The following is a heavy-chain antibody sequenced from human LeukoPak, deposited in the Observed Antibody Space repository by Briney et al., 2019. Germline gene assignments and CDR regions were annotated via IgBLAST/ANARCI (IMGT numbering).Heavy chain of an antibody. CDR2: ISDDGSYT. Sequence: PGGSLRLSCAASGFSFNSYWVRWVRQAPGKGLVWVSRISDDGSYTSNVDSVKGRFTISRDNVKNMLYLHMNSLRAEDTAVYYCASFGISWRASYWGQGTLVTVSS. CDR1: GFSFNSYW. D-gene: IGHD2-21*01. CDR3: ASFGISWRASY. V-gene: IGHV3-74*01. J-gene: IGHJ4*02.